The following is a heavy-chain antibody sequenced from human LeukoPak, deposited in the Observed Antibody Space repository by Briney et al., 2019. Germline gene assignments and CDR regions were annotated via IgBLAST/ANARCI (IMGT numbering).Heavy chain of an antibody. Sequence: SETLSLTCAVYGGSFSGYYWSWIRQPPGKGLEWIGEINHSGSTNYNPSLKSRVTMSVDTSKNQFSLKLSSVTAADTAVYYCAREKVDTAMVYYFDYWGQGTLVTVSS. J-gene: IGHJ4*02. CDR3: AREKVDTAMVYYFDY. CDR2: INHSGST. D-gene: IGHD5-18*01. CDR1: GGSFSGYY. V-gene: IGHV4-34*01.